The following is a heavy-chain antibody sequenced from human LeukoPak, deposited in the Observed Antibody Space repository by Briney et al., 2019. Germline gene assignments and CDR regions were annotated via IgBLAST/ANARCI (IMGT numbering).Heavy chain of an antibody. D-gene: IGHD3-22*01. CDR1: GGTFSSYA. CDR3: ARDYYDNRGYLDY. Sequence: SVKVSCKASGGTFSSYAISWVRQAPGQGLEWMGGIIPIFGTANYAQKFQGRVTITADESTSTAYMELSSLRSEDTAVYYCARDYYDNRGYLDYWGQGTLVTVSS. V-gene: IGHV1-69*13. J-gene: IGHJ4*02. CDR2: IIPIFGTA.